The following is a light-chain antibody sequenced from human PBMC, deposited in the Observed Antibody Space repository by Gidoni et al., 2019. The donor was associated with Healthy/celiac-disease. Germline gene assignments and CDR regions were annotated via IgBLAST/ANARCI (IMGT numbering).Light chain of an antibody. CDR1: SLRSYY. CDR2: GKN. CDR3: NSRDSSGNHLDWV. V-gene: IGLV3-19*01. Sequence: VSLGQTVRITCQGDSLRSYYASWYQQKPGQAPVLVIYGKNNRPSGIPDRFSGSSSGNTASLTITGAQAEDEADYYCNSRDSSGNHLDWVFGGGTKLTVL. J-gene: IGLJ3*02.